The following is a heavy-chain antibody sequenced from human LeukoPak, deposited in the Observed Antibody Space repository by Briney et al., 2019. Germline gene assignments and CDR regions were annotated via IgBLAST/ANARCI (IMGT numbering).Heavy chain of an antibody. CDR3: TTEPTYYDILTGYSNFDY. J-gene: IGHJ4*02. V-gene: IGHV3-15*01. D-gene: IGHD3-9*01. CDR1: GFTFSNAW. CDR2: IKSKTDGGTT. Sequence: GGSLRLSCAASGFTFSNAWMSWVRQAPGKGLEWVGRIKSKTDGGTTDYAAPVKGRFTISRDDSKNTLYLQMNSLKTEDTAVYYCTTEPTYYDILTGYSNFDYWGQGTLVTVSS.